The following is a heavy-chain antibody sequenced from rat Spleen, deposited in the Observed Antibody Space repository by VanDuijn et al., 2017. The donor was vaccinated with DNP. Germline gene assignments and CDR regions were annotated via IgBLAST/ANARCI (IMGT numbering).Heavy chain of an antibody. CDR1: GFTFGYYY. D-gene: IGHD1-10*01. V-gene: IGHV5-7*01. J-gene: IGHJ2*01. CDR2: NSYDGSSA. Sequence: EVQLVESGGGLIQPGRSIKLSCAASGFTFGYYYMAWVRQAPGKGLEWVATNSYDGSSAYYRDSVKGRFTVSRDNAKSTLYLQMDSLRSEDTATYYCARRSNNVFDYWGQGVMVTVSS. CDR3: ARRSNNVFDY.